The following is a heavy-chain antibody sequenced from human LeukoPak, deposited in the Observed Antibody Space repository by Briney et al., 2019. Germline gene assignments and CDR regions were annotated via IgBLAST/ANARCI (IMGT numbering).Heavy chain of an antibody. V-gene: IGHV4-34*01. J-gene: IGHJ4*02. Sequence: WETLSLTCAVYGGSFSGYHWSWIRQPPGKGLEWIGETNHSGSTTYNPSLKSRVTISVDTSKNQFSLKLSSVAAADTAVYYCARGSGSGWYHYWGQGTLVTVSS. CDR1: GGSFSGYH. D-gene: IGHD6-19*01. CDR2: TNHSGST. CDR3: ARGSGSGWYHY.